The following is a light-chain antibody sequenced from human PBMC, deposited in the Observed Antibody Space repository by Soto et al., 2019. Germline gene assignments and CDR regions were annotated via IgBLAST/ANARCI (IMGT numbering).Light chain of an antibody. Sequence: QSALTQPASVSGSPGQSITISCTGTSSDLGGYNYVSWYQQHPGKAPKVMIYEVSNRPSGVSNRFSGSKSGNTASLTISGLQAEDEADHYCSSYTSSSTLVFGGGTKVTVL. CDR2: EVS. CDR3: SSYTSSSTLV. V-gene: IGLV2-14*01. J-gene: IGLJ2*01. CDR1: SSDLGGYNY.